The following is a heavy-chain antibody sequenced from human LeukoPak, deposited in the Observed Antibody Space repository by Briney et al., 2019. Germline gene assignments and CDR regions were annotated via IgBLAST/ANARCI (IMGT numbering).Heavy chain of an antibody. CDR1: GFTFDDYA. Sequence: SGGSLRLSCAASGFTFDDYAMHWVRQAPGKGLEWVSGISWNSGSIGYADSVKGRFTIPRDNAKNSLYLQMNSLRAEDTALYYCAKMRPAVDAFDIWGQGTMVTVSS. CDR2: ISWNSGSI. J-gene: IGHJ3*02. D-gene: IGHD6-25*01. V-gene: IGHV3-9*01. CDR3: AKMRPAVDAFDI.